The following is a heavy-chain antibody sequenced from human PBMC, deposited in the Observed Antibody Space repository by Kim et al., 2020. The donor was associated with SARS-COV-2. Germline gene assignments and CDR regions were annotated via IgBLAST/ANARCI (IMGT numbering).Heavy chain of an antibody. CDR1: GFTFSSYA. D-gene: IGHD6-13*01. V-gene: IGHV3-23*01. Sequence: GGSLRLSCAASGFTFSSYAMNWVRQAPGKGLEWVSGITDIGRAYYADSAKGRFTISRDNSKNRLYLQRSNRRAEDRAVYYCAKEVSSSWAYWGKGTRVT. J-gene: IGHJ4*02. CDR3: AKEVSSSWAY. CDR2: ITDIGRA.